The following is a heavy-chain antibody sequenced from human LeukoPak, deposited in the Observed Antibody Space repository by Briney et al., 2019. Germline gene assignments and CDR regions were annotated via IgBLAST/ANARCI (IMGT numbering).Heavy chain of an antibody. CDR1: GGSFSGYY. CDR3: ARAHHSSSWYGYYFDY. CDR2: INHSGST. V-gene: IGHV4-34*01. J-gene: IGHJ4*02. D-gene: IGHD6-13*01. Sequence: PSETLSLTCAVYGGSFSGYYWSWIRQPPGKGLEWIGEINHSGSTNYNPSLKSRVTISVDTSKNQFSLKLSSVTAADTAVYYCARAHHSSSWYGYYFDYWGQGTLVTVSS.